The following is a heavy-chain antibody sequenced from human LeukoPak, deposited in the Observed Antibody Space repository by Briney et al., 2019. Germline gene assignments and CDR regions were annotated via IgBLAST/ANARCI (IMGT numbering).Heavy chain of an antibody. CDR2: ISAYNGNT. J-gene: IGHJ4*02. CDR3: AVGRKLLWFGELGGFDY. Sequence: ASVKVSCKASGYTFTSYGISWVRQAPGQGLDWMGWISAYNGNTNYAQKLQGRVTMTTDTSTSTAYMELRSLRSDDTAVYYCAVGRKLLWFGELGGFDYWGQGTLVTVSS. V-gene: IGHV1-18*01. CDR1: GYTFTSYG. D-gene: IGHD3-10*01.